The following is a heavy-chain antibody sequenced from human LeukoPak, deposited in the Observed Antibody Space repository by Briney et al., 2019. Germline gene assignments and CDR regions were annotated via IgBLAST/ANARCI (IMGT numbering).Heavy chain of an antibody. V-gene: IGHV3-11*01. J-gene: IGHJ4*02. CDR3: APHRDGSYPFDY. CDR2: ISYSGSPI. CDR1: GFTFSDYY. D-gene: IGHD1-26*01. Sequence: GGSLRLSCAASGFTFSDYYMSWIRQAPGKGLEWVSYISYSGSPIYYADSVKGRFTISRDNAKNLLYLQMNSLRDEDTAVYYCAPHRDGSYPFDYWGQGTLVTVSS.